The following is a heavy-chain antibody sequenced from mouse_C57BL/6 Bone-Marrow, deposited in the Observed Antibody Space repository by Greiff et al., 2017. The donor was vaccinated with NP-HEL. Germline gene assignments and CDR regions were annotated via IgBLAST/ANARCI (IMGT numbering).Heavy chain of an antibody. V-gene: IGHV1-53*01. CDR1: GYTFTSYW. D-gene: IGHD3-2*02. Sequence: QVQLQQPGTELVKPGASVKLSCKASGYTFTSYWMHWVKQRPGQGLEWIGNINPSNGGTNYNEKFKSKATLTVDKSSSTAYMQLSSLTSEDSAVYDCARSPLDSSGYDYAMDYWGQGTSVTVSS. CDR2: INPSNGGT. CDR3: ARSPLDSSGYDYAMDY. J-gene: IGHJ4*01.